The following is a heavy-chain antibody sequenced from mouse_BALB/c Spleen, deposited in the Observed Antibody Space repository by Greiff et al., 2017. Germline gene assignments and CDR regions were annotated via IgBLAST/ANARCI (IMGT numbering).Heavy chain of an antibody. CDR3: TRSGYDGYAMDD. CDR2: IYPSDSYT. J-gene: IGHJ4*01. Sequence: VQLQQPGAELVRPGASVKLSCKASGYTFTSYWINWVKQRPGQGLEWIGNIYPSDSYTNYNQKFKDKATLTVDKSSSTAYMQLSSPTSEDSAVYYCTRSGYDGYAMDDWGQGTSVTVTS. V-gene: IGHV1-69*02. CDR1: GYTFTSYW. D-gene: IGHD2-14*01.